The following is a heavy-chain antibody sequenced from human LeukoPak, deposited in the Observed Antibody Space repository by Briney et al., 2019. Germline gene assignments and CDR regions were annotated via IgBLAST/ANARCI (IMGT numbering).Heavy chain of an antibody. CDR3: ARVDGHAHWFDP. CDR2: IKQDGRDK. CDR1: GFTFR. V-gene: IGHV3-7*03. J-gene: IGHJ5*02. Sequence: GGSLRLFSAASGFTFRMSWVRQAPGKGLEWVANIKQDGRDKYYVDSVKGRFTISRDNAKNSLYLQMNSLRAEDTAVYYCARVDGHAHWFDPWGQGTLVTVSS.